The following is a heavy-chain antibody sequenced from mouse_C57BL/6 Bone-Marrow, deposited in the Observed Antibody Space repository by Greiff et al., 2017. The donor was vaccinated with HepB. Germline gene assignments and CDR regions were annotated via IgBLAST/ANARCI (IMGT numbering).Heavy chain of an antibody. CDR3: ARIGGGFAY. CDR1: GYAFSSSW. V-gene: IGHV1-82*01. Sequence: QVQLQQSGPELVKPGASVKISCKASGYAFSSSWMNWVKQRPGKGLEWIGRIYPGDGDTNYNGKFKGKATLTADKSSSTAYMQLSSLTSEDSAVYFCARIGGGFAYWGQGTLVTVSA. J-gene: IGHJ3*01. CDR2: IYPGDGDT.